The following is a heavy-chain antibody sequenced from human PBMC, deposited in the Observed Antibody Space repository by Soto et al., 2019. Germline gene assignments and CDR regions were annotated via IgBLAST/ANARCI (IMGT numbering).Heavy chain of an antibody. CDR2: INPNSGGT. D-gene: IGHD4-17*01. V-gene: IGHV1-2*04. CDR1: GYTFTGYY. CDR3: ARDANYGDYSDWYFDL. Sequence: QVQLVQSGAEVKKPGASVKVSCKASGYTFTGYYMHWVRQAPGQGLEWMGWINPNSGGTNYAQKFQCWVTMTRDTSISTAYMELSRLRSDDTAVYYCARDANYGDYSDWYFDLWGRGTLVTVSS. J-gene: IGHJ2*01.